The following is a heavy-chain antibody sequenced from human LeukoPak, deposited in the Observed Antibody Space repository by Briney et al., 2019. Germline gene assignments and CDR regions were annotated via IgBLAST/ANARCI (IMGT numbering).Heavy chain of an antibody. J-gene: IGHJ6*03. Sequence: SETLSLTCTVSGGSISSSSYNWGWIRQPPGKGLEWIGNIYYSGSTYYNPSLESRVTISVDTSKNQFSLKLNSVTVADTAVYYCARRGSSGHYMDVWGKGTTVTVSS. CDR3: ARRGSSGHYMDV. CDR2: IYYSGST. V-gene: IGHV4-39*01. D-gene: IGHD6-19*01. CDR1: GGSISSSSYN.